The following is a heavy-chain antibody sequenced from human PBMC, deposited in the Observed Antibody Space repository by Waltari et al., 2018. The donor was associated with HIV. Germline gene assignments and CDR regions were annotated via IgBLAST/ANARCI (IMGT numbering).Heavy chain of an antibody. CDR3: SRGGTILTGYYPSGVS. Sequence: QVPLVQSGADVQKPGASAQVSSKASAHTFTAYYIHWVRQAPGQGLEWMGWMNTNSGGTNEPQKFKGRVTMTRDTSIKTAYLQLSGLTSDDTALYWCSRGGTILTGYYPSGVSWGQGTPVTVSS. CDR1: AHTFTAYY. V-gene: IGHV1-2*02. D-gene: IGHD3-9*01. J-gene: IGHJ5*02. CDR2: MNTNSGGT.